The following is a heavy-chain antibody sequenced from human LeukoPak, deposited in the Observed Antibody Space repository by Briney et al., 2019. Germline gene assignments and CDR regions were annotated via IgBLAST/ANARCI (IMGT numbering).Heavy chain of an antibody. D-gene: IGHD4-11*01. CDR2: IYPGDSDT. J-gene: IGHJ6*03. CDR1: GYSFTSYW. Sequence: GESLKISCKGPGYSFTSYWIGWVRQMPGKGLEWMEIIYPGDSDTRYSPSFQGQVTISADKSISTAYLQWSSLKASDTAMYYCARHGYSNYAYYYYMDVWGKGTTVTVSS. CDR3: ARHGYSNYAYYYYMDV. V-gene: IGHV5-51*01.